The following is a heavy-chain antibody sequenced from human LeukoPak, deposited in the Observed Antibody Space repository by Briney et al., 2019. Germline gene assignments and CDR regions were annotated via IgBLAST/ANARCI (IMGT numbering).Heavy chain of an antibody. CDR2: IYNSGST. V-gene: IGHV4-39*01. J-gene: IGHJ4*02. Sequence: SETLSLTCAVSGGSISSVSYYWGWIRQPPGKGLEWIGNIYNSGSTYYNPSLKSRVTISVDTSKNQFSLKLTSVTAADTAMYYCASSLYDTRGYYFDYWSQGTLVTVSS. CDR3: ASSLYDTRGYYFDY. CDR1: GGSISSVSYY. D-gene: IGHD3-22*01.